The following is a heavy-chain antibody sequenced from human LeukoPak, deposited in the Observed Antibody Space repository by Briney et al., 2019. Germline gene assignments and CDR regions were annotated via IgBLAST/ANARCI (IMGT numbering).Heavy chain of an antibody. Sequence: GSLRLSCAASGFTFSSFNMNWVRQAPGKGLEWVSYISSSGSTIYYADSVKGRFTISRDNAQNSLFLQMNSLRAEDTAVYYCARGTYYYDSSGYYGYWGQGTLVTVSS. CDR2: ISSSGSTI. CDR1: GFTFSSFN. D-gene: IGHD3-22*01. V-gene: IGHV3-48*01. CDR3: ARGTYYYDSSGYYGY. J-gene: IGHJ4*02.